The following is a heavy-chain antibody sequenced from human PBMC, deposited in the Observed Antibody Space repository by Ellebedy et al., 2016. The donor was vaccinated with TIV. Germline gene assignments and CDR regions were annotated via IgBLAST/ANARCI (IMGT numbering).Heavy chain of an antibody. CDR1: EINFAGYG. J-gene: IGHJ4*02. CDR2: IDWNSGSQ. D-gene: IGHD3-22*01. V-gene: IGHV3-20*04. Sequence: GESLKISCVAGEINFAGYGMNWVRQVPGKGLEWVSGIDWNSGSQGYADSVKGRFTISRDNAKNSLYLQMNSLRAEDTAVYYCAREVGYYDSSGYYPDYWGQGTLVTVSS. CDR3: AREVGYYDSSGYYPDY.